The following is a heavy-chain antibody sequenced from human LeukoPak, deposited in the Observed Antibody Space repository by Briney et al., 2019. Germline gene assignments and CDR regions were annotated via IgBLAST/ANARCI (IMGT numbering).Heavy chain of an antibody. CDR1: GFNFSDYY. V-gene: IGHV3-11*01. D-gene: IGHD6-19*01. J-gene: IGHJ4*02. CDR3: AKDQRYSSGWYDY. Sequence: GGSLRLSCVASGFNFSDYYMNWIRQSPGKGLEWISYMSSRSGIIYYADSVKGRFTISRDNARNSLYLQMNSLRVEDTAVFYCAKDQRYSSGWYDYWGQGTLVTVSS. CDR2: MSSRSGII.